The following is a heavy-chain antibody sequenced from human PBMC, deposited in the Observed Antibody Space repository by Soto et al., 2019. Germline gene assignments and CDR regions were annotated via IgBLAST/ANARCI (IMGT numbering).Heavy chain of an antibody. CDR3: ARDPYYDFWSGQLGYFDY. J-gene: IGHJ4*02. CDR1: GFTFSSYA. V-gene: IGHV3-30-3*01. CDR2: ISYDGSNK. Sequence: PGGSLRLSCAASGFTFSSYAMHWVRQAPGEGLEWVAVISYDGSNKYYADSVKGRFTISRDNSKNTLYLQMNSLRAEDTAVYYCARDPYYDFWSGQLGYFDYWGQGTLVTVSS. D-gene: IGHD3-3*01.